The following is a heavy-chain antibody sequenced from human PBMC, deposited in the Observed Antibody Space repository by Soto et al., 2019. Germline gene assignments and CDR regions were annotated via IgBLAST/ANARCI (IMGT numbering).Heavy chain of an antibody. CDR1: GYTFTAYF. CDR2: INPSGGSA. Sequence: ASLKVSCKASGYTFTAYFMHWVRQAPGQGLEWIGIINPSGGSANYAQRFQGRVALTWDTSTSTVYMDLSSLTSDDTAMYYCARAPFSTSSFFFDYWRQGTLVTVSS. CDR3: ARAPFSTSSFFFDY. J-gene: IGHJ4*02. D-gene: IGHD6-6*01. V-gene: IGHV1-46*01.